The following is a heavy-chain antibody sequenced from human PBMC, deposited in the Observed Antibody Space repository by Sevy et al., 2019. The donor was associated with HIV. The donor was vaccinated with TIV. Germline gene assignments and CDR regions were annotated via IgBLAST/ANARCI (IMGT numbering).Heavy chain of an antibody. V-gene: IGHV1-2*06. Sequence: ASVKVSCRASGYTFTDNYVHWVRQAPGQGLEWMGRINPKSGGTKYAQNFQGRFTMTRDTSISTAYMEVTRLRFDDTALYCCAREAGSTYYGLIDFWGQGSLVTVSS. CDR3: AREAGSTYYGLIDF. CDR2: INPKSGGT. D-gene: IGHD1-26*01. CDR1: GYTFTDNY. J-gene: IGHJ4*02.